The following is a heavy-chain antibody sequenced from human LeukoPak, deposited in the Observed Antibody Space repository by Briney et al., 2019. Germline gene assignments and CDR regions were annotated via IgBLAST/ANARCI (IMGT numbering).Heavy chain of an antibody. CDR1: GFTFSTYW. D-gene: IGHD3-3*01. CDR2: IKQDGSAK. CDR3: AGGQGFLIDY. J-gene: IGHJ4*02. Sequence: GGSLRLSCAASGFTFSTYWMNWVRQAPGKGLEWVANIKQDGSAKYYVDSVKGRLTISRDNAKSLLYLQMNSLRAEDAAVYYCAGGQGFLIDYWGQGTLVTVSS. V-gene: IGHV3-7*01.